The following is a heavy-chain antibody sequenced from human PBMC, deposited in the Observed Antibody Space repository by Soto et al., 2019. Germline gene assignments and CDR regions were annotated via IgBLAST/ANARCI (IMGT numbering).Heavy chain of an antibody. V-gene: IGHV1-3*01. Sequence: ASVKVSCKASGYTFTSYAMHWVRQAPGQRLEWMGWINAGNGNTKYSQKFQGRVTITRDTSASTAYMELSSLRSEDTAVYYCARVYCSSTSCYFLPPDYWGQGTLVTAPQ. J-gene: IGHJ4*02. CDR3: ARVYCSSTSCYFLPPDY. CDR2: INAGNGNT. D-gene: IGHD2-2*01. CDR1: GYTFTSYA.